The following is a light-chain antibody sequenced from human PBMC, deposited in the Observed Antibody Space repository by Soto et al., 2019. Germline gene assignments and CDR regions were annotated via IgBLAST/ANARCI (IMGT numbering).Light chain of an antibody. CDR1: QSLITRY. V-gene: IGKV3-20*01. CDR3: QQYGTSPT. CDR2: GAS. J-gene: IGKJ5*01. Sequence: EIVLTQSPGTLSLFPGERATLSCRASQSLITRYLAWYQQKPGQAPRRLIYGASSRATDIPDRFSGSGSGTDFTLTISRLEPEDFEVYSCQQYGTSPTFGQGTRLEIK.